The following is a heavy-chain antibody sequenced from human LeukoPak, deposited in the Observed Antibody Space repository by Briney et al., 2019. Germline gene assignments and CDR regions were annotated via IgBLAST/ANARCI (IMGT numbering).Heavy chain of an antibody. J-gene: IGHJ4*02. CDR2: INPNSGGT. CDR1: GYTFTSYY. D-gene: IGHD6-19*01. V-gene: IGHV1-2*06. Sequence: GASVKVSCKASGYTFTSYYMHWVRQAPGQGLEWMGRINPNSGGTNYAQKFQGRVTMTRDTSISTAYMELSRLRSDDTAVYYCARAYSSGWSEFDYWGQGTLVTVSS. CDR3: ARAYSSGWSEFDY.